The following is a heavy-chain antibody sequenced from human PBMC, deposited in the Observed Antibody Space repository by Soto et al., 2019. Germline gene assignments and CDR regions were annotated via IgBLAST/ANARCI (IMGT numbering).Heavy chain of an antibody. D-gene: IGHD3-22*01. V-gene: IGHV3-11*06. Sequence: GGSLRLSCAAYGFTFSDYYMSWIRQAPGKGLEWLSYISGSSDNTNYADSVKGRFTISRDNAKKSLYLEMNSLRAEDTAVYYCATITMMTWGQGTLVTVS. CDR3: ATITMMT. CDR1: GFTFSDYY. J-gene: IGHJ5*02. CDR2: ISGSSDNT.